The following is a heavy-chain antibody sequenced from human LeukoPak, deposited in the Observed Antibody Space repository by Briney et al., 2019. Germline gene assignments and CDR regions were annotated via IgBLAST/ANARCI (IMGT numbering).Heavy chain of an antibody. CDR3: AIINHPDGRVY. J-gene: IGHJ4*02. D-gene: IGHD5-24*01. Sequence: GESLRISCQGFGYPFTTSWIGWVRQLPGKGLEWTAIIYAGNSDAKYSPSFQGQVSISTDRSISTAYLHWSSLKASDTAIYFCAIINHPDGRVYWGQGTLVTVSS. CDR1: GYPFTTSW. CDR2: IYAGNSDA. V-gene: IGHV5-51*01.